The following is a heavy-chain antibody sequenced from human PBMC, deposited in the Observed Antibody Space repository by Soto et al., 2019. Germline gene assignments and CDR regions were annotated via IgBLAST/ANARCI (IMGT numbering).Heavy chain of an antibody. CDR2: ISYDGSNK. V-gene: IGHV3-30*18. J-gene: IGHJ4*02. CDR1: GFTFSSYG. CDR3: ANYDFWSGL. D-gene: IGHD3-3*01. Sequence: XGSLRLSCAAAGFTFSSYGMHWVRQAPGKGLEWVAVISYDGSNKYYADSVKGRFTISRDNSKNTLYLQMNSLRAEDTAVYYCANYDFWSGLWGQGTLVTVSS.